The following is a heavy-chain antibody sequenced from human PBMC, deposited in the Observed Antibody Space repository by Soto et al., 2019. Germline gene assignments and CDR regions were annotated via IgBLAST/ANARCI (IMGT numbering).Heavy chain of an antibody. CDR2: IKTSAGGGAT. Sequence: EVRLVESAGGLVKPGGSLRLSCVASGFSFNEAWMNWVRQAPGQGLEWVGRIKTSAGGGATNYAAPVQGIFPISRHHSKNTLYLHMNSPRTEDTAIYYCTTGSVEGIWGQGTTVIVSS. CDR1: GFSFNEAW. V-gene: IGHV3-15*07. J-gene: IGHJ6*02. D-gene: IGHD2-15*01. CDR3: TTGSVEGI.